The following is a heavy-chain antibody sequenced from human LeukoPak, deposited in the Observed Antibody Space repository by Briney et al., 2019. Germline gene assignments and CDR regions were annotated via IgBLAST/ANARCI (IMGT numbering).Heavy chain of an antibody. D-gene: IGHD3/OR15-3a*01. CDR3: ARDGRDEDAFDI. Sequence: GGSLRLSCAASWFTVSSNYMSWVRQAPGRGLGWVPVIYRGGSTYYADSVKGRFTISRHNSKNTLYLQMNSLRAEDTAVYYCARDGRDEDAFDIWGQGTMVTVSS. CDR2: IYRGGST. V-gene: IGHV3-53*04. CDR1: WFTVSSNY. J-gene: IGHJ3*02.